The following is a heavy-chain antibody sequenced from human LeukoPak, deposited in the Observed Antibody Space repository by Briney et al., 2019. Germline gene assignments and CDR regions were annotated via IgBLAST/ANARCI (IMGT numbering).Heavy chain of an antibody. V-gene: IGHV3-23*01. CDR3: AKDGPRKYYYDSTVNAFDI. Sequence: GGSLRLSCAASGFTFSSYAMSWVRQAPGKGLEWVSAISGSGGSTYYADSVKGRFTISRDNSKNTLYLQMNSLRAEDTAVYYCAKDGPRKYYYDSTVNAFDIWGQGTMVTVSS. CDR1: GFTFSSYA. D-gene: IGHD3-22*01. J-gene: IGHJ3*02. CDR2: ISGSGGST.